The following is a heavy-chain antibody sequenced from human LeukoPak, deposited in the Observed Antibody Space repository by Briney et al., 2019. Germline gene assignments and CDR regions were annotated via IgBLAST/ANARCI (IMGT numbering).Heavy chain of an antibody. CDR2: IKQDGSEK. CDR3: ARVAVIYYYYMEV. V-gene: IGHV3-7*01. CDR1: GFTVSSNY. J-gene: IGHJ6*03. Sequence: GGSLRLSCAASGFTVSSNYMSWVRQTPGKGLEWVANIKQDGSEKYYVDSVKGRFTISRDNTKNSLYLQMNSLRAEDTAVYYCARVAVIYYYYMEVWGKGTTVTVSS. D-gene: IGHD2/OR15-2a*01.